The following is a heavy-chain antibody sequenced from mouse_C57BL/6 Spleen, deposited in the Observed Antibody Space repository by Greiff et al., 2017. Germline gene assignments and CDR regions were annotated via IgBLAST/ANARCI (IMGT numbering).Heavy chain of an antibody. D-gene: IGHD1-1*01. CDR2: IYPGSGST. CDR1: GYTFTSYW. CDR3: ARENYYGSSIYYAMDY. J-gene: IGHJ4*01. Sequence: QLKQPGAELVKPGASVKMSCKASGYTFTSYWITWVKQRPGQGLEWIGDIYPGSGSTNYNEKFKSKATLTVDTSSSTAYMQLSSLTSEDSAVYYCARENYYGSSIYYAMDYWGQGTSVTVSS. V-gene: IGHV1-55*01.